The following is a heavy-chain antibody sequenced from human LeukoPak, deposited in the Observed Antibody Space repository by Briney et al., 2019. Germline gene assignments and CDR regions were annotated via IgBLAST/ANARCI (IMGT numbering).Heavy chain of an antibody. CDR1: GGSISSYY. CDR3: AREEGDYSNYYFDY. Sequence: SETLSLTCTVSGGSISSYYWSWIRQPAGKGLEWIGRIYTSGSTNYNPSLKSRVTMSVDTSKNQFPLKLSSVTAADTAVYYCAREEGDYSNYYFDYWGQGTLVTVSS. CDR2: IYTSGST. V-gene: IGHV4-4*07. D-gene: IGHD4-11*01. J-gene: IGHJ4*02.